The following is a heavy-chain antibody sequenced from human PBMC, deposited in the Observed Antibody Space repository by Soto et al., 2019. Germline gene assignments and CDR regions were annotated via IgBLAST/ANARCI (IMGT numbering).Heavy chain of an antibody. CDR1: GGSFSGYC. CDR2: INHSGST. J-gene: IGHJ1*01. V-gene: IGHV4-34*01. Sequence: SETLSLTCAVDGGSFSGYCWSWISQPPGKELEWIGEINHSGSTNYNPSLKSRVTISVDTSKNQFSLKLSSVTAADTAVYYCARGGVFKRSLKVYYYGSGSSEYFQHWGQGTLVTVSS. CDR3: ARGGVFKRSLKVYYYGSGSSEYFQH. D-gene: IGHD3-10*01.